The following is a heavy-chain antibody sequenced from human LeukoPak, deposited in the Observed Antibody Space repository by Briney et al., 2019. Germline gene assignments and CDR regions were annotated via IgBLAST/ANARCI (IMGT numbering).Heavy chain of an antibody. CDR2: IYYSGST. Sequence: SETLSLTRTGYGGSSSSNYWSWIRQPPGKGLEGIGYIYYSGSTNYNPSHKSRATISVETSKNQFSLKLSLVTAADTAVYYCARGFPDFALDYWGQGTLVTVSS. J-gene: IGHJ4*02. CDR1: GGSSSSNY. CDR3: ARGFPDFALDY. V-gene: IGHV4-59*01. D-gene: IGHD2-21*01.